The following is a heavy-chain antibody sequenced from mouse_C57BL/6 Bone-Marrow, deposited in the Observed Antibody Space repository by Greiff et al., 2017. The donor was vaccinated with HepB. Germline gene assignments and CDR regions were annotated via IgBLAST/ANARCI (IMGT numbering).Heavy chain of an antibody. D-gene: IGHD1-1*01. CDR3: ARPLVTTVVEGFAY. J-gene: IGHJ3*01. CDR2: INPNNGGT. Sequence: LVKPGASVKISCKASGYTFTDYYMNWVKQSHGKSLEWIGDINPNNGGTSYNQKFKGKATLTVDKSSSTAYMELRSLTSEDSAVYYCARPLVTTVVEGFAYWGQGTLVTVSA. CDR1: GYTFTDYY. V-gene: IGHV1-26*01.